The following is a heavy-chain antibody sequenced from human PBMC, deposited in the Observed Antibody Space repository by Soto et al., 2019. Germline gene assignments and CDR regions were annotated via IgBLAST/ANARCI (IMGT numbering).Heavy chain of an antibody. Sequence: ASVKVSCKASGYTFTGYYMHWVRQAPGQGLEWMGWINPNSGGTNYAQKFQGWVTMTRDTSISTAYMELSRLRSDDTAVYYCARVKDSSGYYSYYGMDVWGQGTTVTVSS. CDR3: ARVKDSSGYYSYYGMDV. CDR1: GYTFTGYY. V-gene: IGHV1-2*04. D-gene: IGHD3-22*01. CDR2: INPNSGGT. J-gene: IGHJ6*02.